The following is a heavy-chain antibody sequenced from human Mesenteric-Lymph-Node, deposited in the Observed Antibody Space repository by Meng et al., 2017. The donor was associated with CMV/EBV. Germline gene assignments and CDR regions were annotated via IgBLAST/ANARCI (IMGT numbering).Heavy chain of an antibody. CDR3: ARGHRLRFLEWLFGGFDP. CDR1: FTSFG. J-gene: IGHJ5*02. Sequence: FTSFGITWVRQAPGQGLEWMGWISAYNGNTNYAQKLQGRVTMTTDTSTSTAYMELRSLRSDDTAVYYCARGHRLRFLEWLFGGFDPWGQGTLVTVSS. D-gene: IGHD3-3*01. V-gene: IGHV1-18*01. CDR2: ISAYNGNT.